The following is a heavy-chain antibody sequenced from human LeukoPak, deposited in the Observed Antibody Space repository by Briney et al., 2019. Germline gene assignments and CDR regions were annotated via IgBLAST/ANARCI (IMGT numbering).Heavy chain of an antibody. CDR2: ISSSGSTI. V-gene: IGHV3-48*03. J-gene: IGHJ6*03. CDR1: GFTFSSYE. D-gene: IGHD2-15*01. Sequence: PGGSLRLSCAASGFTFSSYEMNWVRQAPGKGLEWVSYISSSGSTIYYADSVKGRFTISRDNAKNSLYLQMNSLRAEDTAVYYCARECSGGSCYYYYMDVWGKGTTVTISS. CDR3: ARECSGGSCYYYYMDV.